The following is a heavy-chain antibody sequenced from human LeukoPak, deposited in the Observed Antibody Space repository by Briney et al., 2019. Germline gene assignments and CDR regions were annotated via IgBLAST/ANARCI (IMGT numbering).Heavy chain of an antibody. CDR3: ARKAYGLDA. CDR2: IKQDGSEK. Sequence: GGSLRLSCAPSGFTFSSYWMGWVRQAPGKGLEWVANIKQDGSEKYCVDSVKGRFTISRDNGKNSLYLQMNSLRAEDTAVYYCARKAYGLDAWGKGTTVTVSS. V-gene: IGHV3-7*03. J-gene: IGHJ6*04. CDR1: GFTFSSYW.